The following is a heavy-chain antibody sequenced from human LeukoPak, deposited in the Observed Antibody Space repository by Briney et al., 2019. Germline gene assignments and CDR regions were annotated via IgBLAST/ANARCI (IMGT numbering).Heavy chain of an antibody. D-gene: IGHD3-10*01. J-gene: IGHJ6*03. CDR1: GYTFTSYG. CDR2: INPNSGNT. Sequence: ASVKVSCKASGYTFTSYGINWVRQATGQGLEWMGWINPNSGNTGYAQKFQGRVTMTRNTSISTAYMELSSLRSDDTAVYYCAIRYGSGEKYYYYYYMDVWGKGTTVTVSS. V-gene: IGHV1-8*01. CDR3: AIRYGSGEKYYYYYYMDV.